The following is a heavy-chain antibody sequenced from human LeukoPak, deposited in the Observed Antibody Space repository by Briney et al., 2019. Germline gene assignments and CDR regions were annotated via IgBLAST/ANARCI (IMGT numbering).Heavy chain of an antibody. CDR2: IYYTGST. D-gene: IGHD2-2*02. CDR1: GGSISSTDYY. Sequence: SQTLSLTCSVSGGSISSTDYYWGWIRQPPGKGLEWIGSIYYTGSTFYNPSLKSRVTISADTSKNQLSLKLSSVTAADTAVYYCARHPGSHCSTATCYTGGVFDYWGQGTLVTVSS. J-gene: IGHJ4*02. V-gene: IGHV4-39*01. CDR3: ARHPGSHCSTATCYTGGVFDY.